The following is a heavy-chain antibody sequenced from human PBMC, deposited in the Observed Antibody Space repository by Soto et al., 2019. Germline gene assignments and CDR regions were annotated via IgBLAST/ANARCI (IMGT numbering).Heavy chain of an antibody. D-gene: IGHD4-17*01. Sequence: PGGSLRLSCAASGFTFSSYAMHWVRQAPGKGLEYVSAISSNGGSTYYANSVKGRFTISRDNSKNTLYLQMNSLRAEDTAVYYCARGRMTSHAFDIWGQGTMVTVSS. J-gene: IGHJ3*02. CDR2: ISSNGGST. V-gene: IGHV3-64*01. CDR3: ARGRMTSHAFDI. CDR1: GFTFSSYA.